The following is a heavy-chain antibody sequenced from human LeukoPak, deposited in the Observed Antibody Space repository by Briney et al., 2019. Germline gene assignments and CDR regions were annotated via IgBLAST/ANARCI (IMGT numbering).Heavy chain of an antibody. CDR1: VYAFNHYF. D-gene: IGHD3-10*01. CDR2: INPKSGGT. CDR3: ASAPTDGSIDGFQS. Sequence: VASVKVSCKASVYAFNHYFLHWVRQAPGQGLEWMGWINPKSGGTNYVQRFQGRVTMTRDTSITTAYMELSRLRSDDTAVYYCASAPTDGSIDGFQSWGQGTMVTVSS. V-gene: IGHV1-2*02. J-gene: IGHJ3*01.